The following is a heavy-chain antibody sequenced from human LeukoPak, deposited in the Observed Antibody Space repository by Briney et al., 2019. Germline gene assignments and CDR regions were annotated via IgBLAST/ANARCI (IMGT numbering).Heavy chain of an antibody. J-gene: IGHJ4*02. CDR1: GFTFSTSV. CDR3: AKTYSSGWYLFDY. D-gene: IGHD6-19*01. V-gene: IGHV3-23*01. Sequence: GGSLRLSCSASGFTFSTSVMHWVRQAPGKGLDWVSVISGNGGSTSYADSVKGRFTISRDNSKNTLYLQMNSLRAEDTAVYYCAKTYSSGWYLFDYWGQGTLVTVSS. CDR2: ISGNGGST.